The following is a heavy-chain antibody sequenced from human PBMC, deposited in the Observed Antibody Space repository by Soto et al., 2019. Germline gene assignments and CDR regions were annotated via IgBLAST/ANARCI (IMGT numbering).Heavy chain of an antibody. D-gene: IGHD4-17*01. V-gene: IGHV1-46*01. Sequence: ASVKVSCKASGYTFTSYYMHWVRQAPGQVLECMVIINPSGGITSDXXKFQGRVXXTRDTSTSTVXMELSXLRSEDTAVYYCARSYGGNSGVYYYGMDVXX. CDR3: ARSYGGNSGVYYYGMDV. CDR1: GYTFTSYY. CDR2: INPSGGIT. J-gene: IGHJ6*02.